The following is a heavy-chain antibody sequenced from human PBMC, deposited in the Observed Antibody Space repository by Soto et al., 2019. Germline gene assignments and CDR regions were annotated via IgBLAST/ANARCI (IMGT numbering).Heavy chain of an antibody. Sequence: SLRLPCAEAGCAVNSCGTHWVRQAPGKGLEWVAVIWYDGSNKYYADSVKGRFTISRDNSKNTLYLQMNSLRAEDTTVYYCARDEGVGGYCSSTSCQHRYYYYGMDVWGQGTTVTVSS. CDR3: ARDEGVGGYCSSTSCQHRYYYYGMDV. J-gene: IGHJ6*02. CDR2: IWYDGSNK. D-gene: IGHD2-2*01. CDR1: GCAVNSCG. V-gene: IGHV3-33*01.